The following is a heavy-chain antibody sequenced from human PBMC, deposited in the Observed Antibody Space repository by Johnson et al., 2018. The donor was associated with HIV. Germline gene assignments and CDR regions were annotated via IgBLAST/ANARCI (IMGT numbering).Heavy chain of an antibody. V-gene: IGHV3-53*01. CDR2: IYSGGNR. CDR3: ARDPAYAAFDV. D-gene: IGHD3-16*01. J-gene: IGHJ3*01. CDR1: GFAVSGNY. Sequence: VQLVESGGGLIQPGGSLRLSCAASGFAVSGNYMSWVRQAPGKGLEWVSTIYSGGNRYYLDSVKGRFTISRDNAKNSLYLQMNNLRVDDAALYYCARDPAYAAFDVWGQGTVVTVSS.